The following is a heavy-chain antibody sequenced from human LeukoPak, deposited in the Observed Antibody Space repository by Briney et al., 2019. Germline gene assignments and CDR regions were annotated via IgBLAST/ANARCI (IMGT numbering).Heavy chain of an antibody. V-gene: IGHV4-59*06. CDR2: IYYSGST. J-gene: IGHJ4*02. CDR1: GGSISSYY. CDR3: ARGGLYYDILTGFDF. D-gene: IGHD3-9*01. Sequence: IPSETLSLTCTVSGGSISSYYWNWIRQSPGKGLEWIGYIYYSGSTYYNPSLKSRVTISVDTSKNQFSLKLSSVTAADTAVYYCARGGLYYDILTGFDFWGQGTLVTVSS.